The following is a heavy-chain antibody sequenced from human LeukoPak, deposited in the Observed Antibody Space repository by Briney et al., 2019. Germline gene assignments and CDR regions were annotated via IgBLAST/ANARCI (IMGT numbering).Heavy chain of an antibody. CDR1: GGSISSSSYY. CDR2: LYYSGST. V-gene: IGHV4-39*01. J-gene: IGHJ4*02. Sequence: SETLSLTCTVSGGSISSSSYYWGWIRQPPGEGLEWIGTLYYSGSTYYNPSLKSRVTISVDTSKNQFSLRLSSVTAADTAVYYCARRPVAGPFDYWGQGTLVTVSS. D-gene: IGHD6-19*01. CDR3: ARRPVAGPFDY.